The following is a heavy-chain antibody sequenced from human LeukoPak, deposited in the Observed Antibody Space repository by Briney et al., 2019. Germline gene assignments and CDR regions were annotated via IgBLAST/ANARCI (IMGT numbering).Heavy chain of an antibody. CDR1: GASLRSDY. J-gene: IGHJ4*02. V-gene: IGHV4-59*01. CDR2: THYRGDI. CDR3: GRNLGSGSDH. D-gene: IGHD3-10*01. Sequence: PSETLSLTRSFSGASLRSDYWHWIPQPPGRGLEWIGYTHYRGDINYNPSLKSRLTMSVDASSNQVSLKLSSVTAADAAVYYCGRNLGSGSDHWGQGTLVTVSS.